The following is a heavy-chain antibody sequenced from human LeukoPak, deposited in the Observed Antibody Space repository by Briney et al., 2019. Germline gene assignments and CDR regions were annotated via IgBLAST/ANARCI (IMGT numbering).Heavy chain of an antibody. D-gene: IGHD3-22*01. CDR2: ISSSSSYI. CDR1: GFTLSSYS. J-gene: IGHJ4*02. Sequence: GGSLRLSCAASGFTLSSYSMNWVRQAPGKGLEWVSSISSSSSYIYYADSVKGRFTISRDNAKNSLYLQMNSLRAEDTAVYYCARDGFPYYYDSSGYSPHYWGQGTLVTVSS. V-gene: IGHV3-21*01. CDR3: ARDGFPYYYDSSGYSPHY.